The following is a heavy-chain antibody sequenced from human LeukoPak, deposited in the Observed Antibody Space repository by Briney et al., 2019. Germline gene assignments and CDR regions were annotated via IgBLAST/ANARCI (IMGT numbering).Heavy chain of an antibody. CDR2: ISYDGSNK. J-gene: IGHJ4*02. D-gene: IGHD1-26*01. Sequence: GGSLRLSCAASGFTFSSYAMHWVRQAPGKGLEWVAVISYDGSNKYYADSVKGRFTISRDNSKNTLYLQMNSLRAEDTAVYYCAREHTSIVGAPYFDYWGQGTLVTVSP. V-gene: IGHV3-30*04. CDR3: AREHTSIVGAPYFDY. CDR1: GFTFSSYA.